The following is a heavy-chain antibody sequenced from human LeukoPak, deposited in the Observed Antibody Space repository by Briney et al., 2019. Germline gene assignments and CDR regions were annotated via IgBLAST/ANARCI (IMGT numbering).Heavy chain of an antibody. CDR2: ISGDGGST. CDR3: ARESETSGWYDY. Sequence: GGSLRLSCAAPGFIFDNYAIHWVRQAPGKGQEWVSLISGDGGSTFYADSVRGRFTISRDNTRKSLSLQMSSLRSEDTALYYCARESETSGWYDYWGQGTLVTVSS. D-gene: IGHD6-19*01. V-gene: IGHV3-43*02. J-gene: IGHJ4*02. CDR1: GFIFDNYA.